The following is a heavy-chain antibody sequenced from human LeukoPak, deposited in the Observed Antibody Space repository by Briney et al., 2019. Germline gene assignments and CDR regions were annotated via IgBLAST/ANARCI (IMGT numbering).Heavy chain of an antibody. CDR2: MNPNSGDT. CDR3: ARDKDMAVPGY. D-gene: IGHD6-19*01. J-gene: IGHJ4*02. Sequence: ASVKVSCKASGYTFTSYDINWVRQATGQGLEWMGRMNPNSGDTGFAQKFQGRLTTTRSTSISTAYMELSSLRSEDTAVYYCARDKDMAVPGYWGQGTLVTVSS. V-gene: IGHV1-8*01. CDR1: GYTFTSYD.